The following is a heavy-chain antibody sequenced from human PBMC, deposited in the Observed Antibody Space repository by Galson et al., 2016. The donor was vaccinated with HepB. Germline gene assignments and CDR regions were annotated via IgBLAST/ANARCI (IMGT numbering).Heavy chain of an antibody. J-gene: IGHJ4*02. V-gene: IGHV3-23*01. CDR2: VTASSED. Sequence: SLRLSCAPSGYIFSSYGMAWVRQAPGKGLDWVAGVTASSEDYYADYVKGRFTISRDNSKNTLYLQMNSLRAEDTAVYYCAKIHLAYCGGDCYLFDYWGQGTLVTVSS. CDR3: AKIHLAYCGGDCYLFDY. D-gene: IGHD2-21*01. CDR1: GYIFSSYG.